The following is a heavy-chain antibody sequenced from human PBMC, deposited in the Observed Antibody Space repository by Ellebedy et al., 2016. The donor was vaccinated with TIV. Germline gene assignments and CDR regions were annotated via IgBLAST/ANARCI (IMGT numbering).Heavy chain of an antibody. V-gene: IGHV3-48*04. CDR1: GFTFSSYS. Sequence: ESLKISXAASGFTFSSYSMNWVRQAPGKGLEWVSYISSSSSTIYYADSVKGRFTISRDNAKNSLYLQMNSLRAEDTAVHYCARERIAVAQLADYWGQGTLVTVSS. D-gene: IGHD6-19*01. CDR3: ARERIAVAQLADY. CDR2: ISSSSSTI. J-gene: IGHJ4*02.